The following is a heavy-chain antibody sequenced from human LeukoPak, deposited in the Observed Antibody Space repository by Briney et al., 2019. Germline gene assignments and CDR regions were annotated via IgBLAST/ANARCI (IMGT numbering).Heavy chain of an antibody. D-gene: IGHD3-3*01. CDR3: ARARAVFGVVISWFDP. CDR2: IHYTGST. J-gene: IGHJ5*02. V-gene: IGHV4-59*12. CDR1: GGSISSYY. Sequence: SETLSLTCTVSGGSISSYYWSWIRQPPGKGLEWIGYIHYTGSTNYNPSLKSRVTISLYTSENQFSLKLSSVTAADTAVYYCARARAVFGVVISWFDPWGQGTLVTVSS.